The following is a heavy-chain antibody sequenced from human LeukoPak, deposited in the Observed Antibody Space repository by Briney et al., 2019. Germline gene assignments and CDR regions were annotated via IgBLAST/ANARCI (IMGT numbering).Heavy chain of an antibody. Sequence: GGSLRLSCAASGITVSDNYMSWVRLAPGKGLEWVSVIYSGGSTYYADSVKGRFTISRDNSKNTLYLQMNSLRAEDTAVYYCAGYSSSWFYFDYWGQRTLVTVSS. CDR1: GITVSDNY. J-gene: IGHJ4*02. V-gene: IGHV3-66*01. CDR3: AGYSSSWFYFDY. CDR2: IYSGGST. D-gene: IGHD6-13*01.